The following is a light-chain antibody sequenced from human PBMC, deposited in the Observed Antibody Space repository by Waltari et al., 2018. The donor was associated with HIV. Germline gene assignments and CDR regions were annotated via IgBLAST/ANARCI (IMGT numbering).Light chain of an antibody. V-gene: IGLV8-61*01. J-gene: IGLJ3*02. CDR2: RTN. CDR1: SGSVSTSYY. Sequence: QTVVTQEPSFSVSPGGTVTTTCGLSSGSVSTSYYPSWYQQTPGQAPRTVIYRTNTRSSGDPVRFSGSSVGNKAALTITGAQADDESDYYCVLFMGNGIWVFGGGTKLTVL. CDR3: VLFMGNGIWV.